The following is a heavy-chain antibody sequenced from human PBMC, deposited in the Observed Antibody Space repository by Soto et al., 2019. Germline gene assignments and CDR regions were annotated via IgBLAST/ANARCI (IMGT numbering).Heavy chain of an antibody. Sequence: SVKVSCKASGGTFSSYAISWVRQAPGQGLEWMGGIIPIFGTANYAQKFQGRVTITADESTSTAYMELSSLRSEDTAVYYCASGNIVVVPAAIRSPNYYYYYGMDVWGQGTTVTVSS. V-gene: IGHV1-69*13. J-gene: IGHJ6*02. D-gene: IGHD2-2*01. CDR2: IIPIFGTA. CDR3: ASGNIVVVPAAIRSPNYYYYYGMDV. CDR1: GGTFSSYA.